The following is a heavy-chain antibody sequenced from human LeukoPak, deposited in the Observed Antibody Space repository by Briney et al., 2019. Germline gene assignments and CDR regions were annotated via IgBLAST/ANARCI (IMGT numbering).Heavy chain of an antibody. Sequence: SETLSLTCTVSGGSISSSSYYWGWIRQPPGKGLEWIGSSYHSGSTYYNPSLKSRVTISVDTSKNQFSLKLSSVTAADTAVYYCARYPDYYDSKFDYWGQGTLVTVSS. CDR1: GGSISSSSYY. V-gene: IGHV4-39*07. CDR2: SYHSGST. D-gene: IGHD3-22*01. CDR3: ARYPDYYDSKFDY. J-gene: IGHJ4*02.